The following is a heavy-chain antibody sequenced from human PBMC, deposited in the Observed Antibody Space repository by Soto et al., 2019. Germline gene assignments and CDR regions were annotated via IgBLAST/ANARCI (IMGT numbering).Heavy chain of an antibody. CDR3: VGAYLY. D-gene: IGHD3-16*01. CDR2: IWHGGSNK. V-gene: IGHV3-33*01. CDR1: GFTFSSYG. J-gene: IGHJ4*02. Sequence: QVQLVESGGGVVQPGRSLRLSCAASGFTFSSYGMHWVRQAPGKGLEWVVVIWHGGSNKYYADSVKGRFTISRDNSKNTLYLQMNSLRAEDMAVYYCVGAYLYWGQGTLVTVSS.